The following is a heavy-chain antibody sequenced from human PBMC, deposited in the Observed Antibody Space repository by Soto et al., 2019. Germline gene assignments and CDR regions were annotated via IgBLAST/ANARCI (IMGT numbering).Heavy chain of an antibody. J-gene: IGHJ6*03. CDR2: ISAYNGNT. Sequence: ASVKVSCKASGYTFTSYGISWVRQAPGQGLEWMGWISAYNGNTNYAQKLQGRVTMTTDTSTSTAYMELRSLRSDDTAVYYCARGGYCSSTSCYIVSYYYYYMDVWGKGTTVTVSS. V-gene: IGHV1-18*01. CDR1: GYTFTSYG. D-gene: IGHD2-2*02. CDR3: ARGGYCSSTSCYIVSYYYYYMDV.